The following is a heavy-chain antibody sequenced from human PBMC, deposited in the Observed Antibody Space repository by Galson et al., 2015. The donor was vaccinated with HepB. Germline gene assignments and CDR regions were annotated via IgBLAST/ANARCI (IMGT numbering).Heavy chain of an antibody. CDR1: GYSFTSYW. V-gene: IGHV5-10-1*01. D-gene: IGHD3-22*01. CDR2: IDPSDSYT. J-gene: IGHJ3*02. Sequence: QSGAEVKKPGESLRISCKGSGYSFTSYWISWVRQMPGKGLEWMGRIDPSDSYTNYSPSFQGHVTISADKSISTAYLQWSSLKASDTAMYYCARGGSKYYYDSSGYYQDAFDIWGQGTMVTVSS. CDR3: ARGGSKYYYDSSGYYQDAFDI.